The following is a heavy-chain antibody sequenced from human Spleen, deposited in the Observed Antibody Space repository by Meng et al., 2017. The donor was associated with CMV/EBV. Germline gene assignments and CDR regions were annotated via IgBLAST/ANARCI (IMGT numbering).Heavy chain of an antibody. J-gene: IGHJ4*02. D-gene: IGHD6-13*01. CDR2: ISAYTGDT. V-gene: IGHV1-18*01. CDR1: GYTFTNYV. Sequence: ASVKVSCKASGYTFTNYVISWVRQAPGQGLEWMGWISAYTGDTNYAQKLQGRVMMTTDTSITTAYMELRSLRSDDTAVYYCAGDRLAAGGGTGYWGQGTLVTVSS. CDR3: AGDRLAAGGGTGY.